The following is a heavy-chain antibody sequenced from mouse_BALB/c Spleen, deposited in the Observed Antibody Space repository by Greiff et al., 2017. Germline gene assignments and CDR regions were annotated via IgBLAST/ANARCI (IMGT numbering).Heavy chain of an antibody. CDR1: GFSLTSYG. Sequence: VQLVESGPGPVAPSQSLSITCTVSGFSLTSYGVHWVRQPPGKGLEWLGVIWAGGSTNYNSALMSRLSISKDNSKSQVFLKMNSLQTDDTAMYYCARGARGNYSYWGQGTLVTVSA. D-gene: IGHD2-1*01. J-gene: IGHJ3*01. V-gene: IGHV2-9*02. CDR3: ARGARGNYSY. CDR2: IWAGGST.